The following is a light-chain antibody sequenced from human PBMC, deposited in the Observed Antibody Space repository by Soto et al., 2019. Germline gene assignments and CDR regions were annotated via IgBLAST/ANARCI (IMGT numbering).Light chain of an antibody. Sequence: EIVLTQSPATLSLSPGEKATLSCRASQSVSSYLAWNQQKPGQAPRLLIYDASNRATGIAARFSGSGFGTDFTLTISSLEPEDFAVYYCQQSSTSITFGPGTKVDIK. CDR3: QQSSTSIT. CDR1: QSVSSY. CDR2: DAS. V-gene: IGKV3-11*01. J-gene: IGKJ3*01.